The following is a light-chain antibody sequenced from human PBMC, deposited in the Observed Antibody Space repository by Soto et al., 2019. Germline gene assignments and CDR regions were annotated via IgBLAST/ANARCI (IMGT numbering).Light chain of an antibody. V-gene: IGKV3-20*01. Sequence: IGLTQSPGTLSLSPGERATLSCRASQSVSSNYLAWYQQKPGQAPRLLIGATSNRATGIPDRFSGSGSGTDFTLTISRLEPEDFAIYFCQQYSSSPPGVSFGGGTKVEIK. CDR3: QQYSSSPPGVS. CDR1: QSVSSNY. CDR2: ATS. J-gene: IGKJ4*01.